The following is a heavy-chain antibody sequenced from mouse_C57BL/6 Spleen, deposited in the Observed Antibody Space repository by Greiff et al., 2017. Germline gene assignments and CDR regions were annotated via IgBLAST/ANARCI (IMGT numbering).Heavy chain of an antibody. D-gene: IGHD1-1*01. V-gene: IGHV1-82*01. CDR2: IYPGDGDT. Sequence: VKLQESGPELVKPGASVKISCKASGYAFSSSWMNWVKQRPGKGLEWIGRIYPGDGDTNSNGKFKGKATLTADKSSSTAYMQLSSLTSEDSAVYFCARGYYSSMDYWGQGTSVTVSS. J-gene: IGHJ4*01. CDR1: GYAFSSSW. CDR3: ARGYYSSMDY.